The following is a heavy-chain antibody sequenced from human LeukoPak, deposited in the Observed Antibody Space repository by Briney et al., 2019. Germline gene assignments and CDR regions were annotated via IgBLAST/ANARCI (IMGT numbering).Heavy chain of an antibody. Sequence: PSETLSLTCTVSGGSISSYYWSWIRQPPGKGLEWIGYIYYSGSTNYNPSLKSRVTISVDTSKNQFSLKLSSVTAADTAVYYCAGAQWGGYIFDYWGQGTLVTVSS. CDR3: AGAQWGGYIFDY. CDR1: GGSISSYY. V-gene: IGHV4-59*08. D-gene: IGHD5-12*01. CDR2: IYYSGST. J-gene: IGHJ4*02.